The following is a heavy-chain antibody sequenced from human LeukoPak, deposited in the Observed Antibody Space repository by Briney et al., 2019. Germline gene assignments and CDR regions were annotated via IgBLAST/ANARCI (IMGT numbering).Heavy chain of an antibody. Sequence: SETLSLTCAVSGGSISSSNWWSWVRQPPGKGLEWIGEIYHSGSTNYNPSLKSRVTISVDKSKNQFSLKLSSVTATDTAVYYCARNSGSYHDGGYYYYYGMDVWGQGTTVTVSS. CDR2: IYHSGST. D-gene: IGHD1-26*01. V-gene: IGHV4-4*02. CDR3: ARNSGSYHDGGYYYYYGMDV. CDR1: GGSISSSNW. J-gene: IGHJ6*02.